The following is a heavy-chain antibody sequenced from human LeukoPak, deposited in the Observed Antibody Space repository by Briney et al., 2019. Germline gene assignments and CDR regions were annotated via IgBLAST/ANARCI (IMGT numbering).Heavy chain of an antibody. J-gene: IGHJ3*02. D-gene: IGHD3-10*01. V-gene: IGHV1-18*01. CDR2: ISAYNGNT. Sequence: GASVKVSCKASGYTFTSYGISWVRQAPGQGLEWMEWISAYNGNTNYAQKLQGRVTMTTDTSTSTAYMELRSLRSDDTAVYYCARVTRPGLLWFGGGAFDIWGQGTMVTVSS. CDR3: ARVTRPGLLWFGGGAFDI. CDR1: GYTFTSYG.